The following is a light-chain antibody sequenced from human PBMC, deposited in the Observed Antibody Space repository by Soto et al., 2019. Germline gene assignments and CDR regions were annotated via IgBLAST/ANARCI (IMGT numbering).Light chain of an antibody. CDR3: QQYYRTPIT. J-gene: IGKJ4*01. CDR2: WAS. Sequence: DIVMTQSPDSLTVSLGERATINCRSSQSVLYSSNNKNYLAWYQHKPGQPPKLLIYWASTRDSGVPDRFSGSGSGTYFTLTISSLQAEDVAVYSCQQYYRTPITFGGGTKVEIK. V-gene: IGKV4-1*01. CDR1: QSVLYSSNNKNY.